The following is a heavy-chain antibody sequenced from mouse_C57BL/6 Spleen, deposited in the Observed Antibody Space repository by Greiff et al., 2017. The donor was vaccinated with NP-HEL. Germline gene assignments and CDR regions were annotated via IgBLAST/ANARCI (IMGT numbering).Heavy chain of an antibody. CDR1: GYAFSSSW. V-gene: IGHV1-82*01. Sequence: VQLQQSGPELVKPGASVKISCKASGYAFSSSWMNWVKQRPGKGLEWIGRIYPGDGDTNYNGKFKGKATLTADKSSSTAYMQLSSLTSEDSAVYFCARGGVSPYFDYWGQGTTLTVSS. CDR2: IYPGDGDT. D-gene: IGHD6-2*01. CDR3: ARGGVSPYFDY. J-gene: IGHJ2*01.